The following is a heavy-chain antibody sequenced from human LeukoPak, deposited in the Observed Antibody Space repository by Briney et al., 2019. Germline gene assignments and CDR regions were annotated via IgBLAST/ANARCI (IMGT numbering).Heavy chain of an antibody. CDR3: AREYGSGSYYYYFDY. Sequence: SETLSLTCAVYGGSFSGYYWSWIRQPPGKGLEWIGEINHSGSTNYNPSLKSRVTISVDTSKNQFSLKLSSVTAADTAVYYCAREYGSGSYYYYFDYWGQGTLVTVSS. CDR2: INHSGST. V-gene: IGHV4-34*01. CDR1: GGSFSGYY. J-gene: IGHJ4*02. D-gene: IGHD3-10*01.